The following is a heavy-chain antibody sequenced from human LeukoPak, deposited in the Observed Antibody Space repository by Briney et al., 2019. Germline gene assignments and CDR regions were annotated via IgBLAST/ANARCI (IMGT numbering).Heavy chain of an antibody. V-gene: IGHV3-30*03. CDR2: ISYDGSNK. D-gene: IGHD2-15*01. CDR3: VRSLVVAASFDY. Sequence: GGSLRLSCAASGFTFSSYGMHWVRQAPGKGLEWVAVISYDGSNKYYADSVKGRFTISRDNSKNTLYLQMNSLRAEDTAVYYCVRSLVVAASFDYWGQGTLVTVSS. J-gene: IGHJ4*02. CDR1: GFTFSSYG.